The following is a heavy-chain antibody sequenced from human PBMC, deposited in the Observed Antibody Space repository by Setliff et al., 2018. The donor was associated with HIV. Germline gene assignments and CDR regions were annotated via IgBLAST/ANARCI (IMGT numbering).Heavy chain of an antibody. J-gene: IGHJ4*02. CDR3: ARDWVAAAGVMGDY. CDR2: ISAYNGNT. D-gene: IGHD6-13*01. CDR1: GYIFANYG. V-gene: IGHV1-18*01. Sequence: ASVKVSCKASGYIFANYGISWVRQAPGQGLEWMGWISAYNGNTKYAQKLQGRVTMTTDTSTSTAYMELWSLRSDDTAVYYCARDWVAAAGVMGDYWGQGTLVTVS.